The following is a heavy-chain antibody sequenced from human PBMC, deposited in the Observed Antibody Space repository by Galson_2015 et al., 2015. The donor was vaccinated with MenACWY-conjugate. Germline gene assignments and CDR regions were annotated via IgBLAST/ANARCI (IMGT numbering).Heavy chain of an antibody. CDR1: GFTFSSYA. V-gene: IGHV3-23*01. CDR3: AIGREAVPGTWGNYYYGMDV. Sequence: SLRLSCAASGFTFSSYAMSWVRQAPGKGLDWVSTITSSAGSTYYADSGKGRFTISRDNSKNTLYLQMNSLRAEDTAVYYCAIGREAVPGTWGNYYYGMDVWGQGTTATVSS. D-gene: IGHD6-19*01. J-gene: IGHJ6*02. CDR2: ITSSAGST.